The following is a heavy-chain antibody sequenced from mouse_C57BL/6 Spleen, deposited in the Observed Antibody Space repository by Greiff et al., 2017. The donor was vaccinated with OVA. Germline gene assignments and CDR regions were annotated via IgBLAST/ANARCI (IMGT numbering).Heavy chain of an antibody. D-gene: IGHD2-12*01. CDR3: ARDEYYNFDY. Sequence: EVKVVESGGGLVKPGGSLKLSCAASGFTFSDYGMHWVRQAPEKGLEWVAYISSGSSTIYYADTVKGRFTISRDNAKNTLFLQMTSLRSEDTAMYYCARDEYYNFDYWGQGTTLTVSS. V-gene: IGHV5-17*01. CDR1: GFTFSDYG. J-gene: IGHJ2*01. CDR2: ISSGSSTI.